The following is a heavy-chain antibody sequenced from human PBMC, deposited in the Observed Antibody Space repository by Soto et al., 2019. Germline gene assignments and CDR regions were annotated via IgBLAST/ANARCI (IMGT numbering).Heavy chain of an antibody. J-gene: IGHJ5*02. V-gene: IGHV4-30-4*01. Sequence: LLMLCLRCSVADVSSGSGGGCWSWIRQPPGKGLEWIGYIYHTGITFYNPSLKSRVTLSVDTSKNQLSLKLKSVTAADTAVYYCATYVVPTAIGMGYFHPWGQGTLVTVSS. CDR3: ATYVVPTAIGMGYFHP. CDR2: IYHTGIT. D-gene: IGHD2-21*02. CDR1: DVSSGSGGGC.